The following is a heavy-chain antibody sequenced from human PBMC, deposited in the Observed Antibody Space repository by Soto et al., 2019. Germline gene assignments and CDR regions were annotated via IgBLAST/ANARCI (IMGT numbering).Heavy chain of an antibody. Sequence: SETLSLTCAVYGGSFSGYYWSWIRQPPGKGLEWIGEINQSGSTNYNPSLKSRVTISVDTSKNQFSLKLSSVTAADTAVYYCARKGSSMVRGVIRRGAFDIWGQGTMVTVAS. V-gene: IGHV4-34*01. CDR1: GGSFSGYY. J-gene: IGHJ3*02. D-gene: IGHD3-10*01. CDR3: ARKGSSMVRGVIRRGAFDI. CDR2: INQSGST.